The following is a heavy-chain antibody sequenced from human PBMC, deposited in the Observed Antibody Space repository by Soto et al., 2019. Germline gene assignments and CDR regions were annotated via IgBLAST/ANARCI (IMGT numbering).Heavy chain of an antibody. CDR3: ASGGSSLSFDS. V-gene: IGHV3-74*01. J-gene: IGHJ4*02. CDR2: INSDGRST. Sequence: EVQLVESGGGLVQPGGSLRLSCAASGFTFRSYWMQWVRQAPGKGLVWVSWINSDGRSTSYADSVKGRFTISRDNAKNTLYLQMNSLRAEDTAVYYCASGGSSLSFDSWGQGTLVTVSS. CDR1: GFTFRSYW. D-gene: IGHD6-6*01.